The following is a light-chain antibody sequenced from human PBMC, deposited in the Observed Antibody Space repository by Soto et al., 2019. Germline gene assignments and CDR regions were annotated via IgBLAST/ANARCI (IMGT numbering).Light chain of an antibody. J-gene: IGKJ2*01. Sequence: DIQMTQSPSSLSASVGDRVTITCQASQDISNYLNWYQQKPGKAPKLLIYDASNLETGVPSRFSGSGSGTDSTFTISSLQPEDIATYYCQQYDNLPRRYTFGQGTKLEIK. CDR2: DAS. V-gene: IGKV1-33*01. CDR1: QDISNY. CDR3: QQYDNLPRRYT.